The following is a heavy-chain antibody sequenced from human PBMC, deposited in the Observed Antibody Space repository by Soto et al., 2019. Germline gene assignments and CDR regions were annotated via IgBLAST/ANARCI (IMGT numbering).Heavy chain of an antibody. CDR2: IYYSGST. Sequence: PSETLSLTCTVSGGSISSGGYYWSWIRQHPGKGLGWIGYIYYSGSTYYNPSLKSRVTISVDTSKNQFSLKLSSVTAADTAVYYCARSSTSGSYHRGVFDYWGQGTLVTVS. J-gene: IGHJ4*02. CDR3: ARSSTSGSYHRGVFDY. D-gene: IGHD1-26*01. V-gene: IGHV4-31*03. CDR1: GGSISSGGYY.